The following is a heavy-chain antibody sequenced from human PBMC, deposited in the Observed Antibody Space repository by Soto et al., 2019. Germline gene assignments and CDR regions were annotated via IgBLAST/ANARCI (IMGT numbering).Heavy chain of an antibody. V-gene: IGHV5-10-1*01. CDR1: GYSFTSYW. D-gene: IGHD3-9*01. Sequence: GESLKISCKGSGYSFTSYWISWVRQMPGKGLEWMGRIDPSDSYTNYSPSFQGHVTISADKSISTAYLQWSSLKASDTAMYYCARLGYYDILTGYYSGPVWGQGTTVTVSS. CDR3: ARLGYYDILTGYYSGPV. CDR2: IDPSDSYT. J-gene: IGHJ6*02.